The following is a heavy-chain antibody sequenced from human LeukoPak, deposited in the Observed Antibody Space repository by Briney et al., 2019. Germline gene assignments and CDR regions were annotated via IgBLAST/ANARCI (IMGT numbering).Heavy chain of an antibody. V-gene: IGHV4-59*08. CDR3: ARHYYDSSGYAHSYYYGMDV. Sequence: PSETLSLTCTVSGGSFSSYYWTWIRQPPGKGLEWIGYIYYSGSTNYNPSLKSRVTISVDTSKNQFSLKLSSVTAADTAVYYCARHYYDSSGYAHSYYYGMDVWGQGTTVTVSS. D-gene: IGHD3-22*01. CDR2: IYYSGST. CDR1: GGSFSSYY. J-gene: IGHJ6*02.